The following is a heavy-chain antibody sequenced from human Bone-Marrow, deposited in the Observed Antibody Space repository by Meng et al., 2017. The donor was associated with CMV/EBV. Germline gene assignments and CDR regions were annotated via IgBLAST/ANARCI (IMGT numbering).Heavy chain of an antibody. D-gene: IGHD6-13*01. Sequence: GESLKISCAASGFTFSSYAMSWVRQAPGKGLEWVSVIYSGGSSTYYADTVKGRFTISRDNSKNTVYLQMNSLSAEDTAVYYCAKIPLLIADTGTGVDWGQGTLVTVSS. CDR1: GFTFSSYA. V-gene: IGHV3-23*03. J-gene: IGHJ4*02. CDR2: IYSGGSST. CDR3: AKIPLLIADTGTGVD.